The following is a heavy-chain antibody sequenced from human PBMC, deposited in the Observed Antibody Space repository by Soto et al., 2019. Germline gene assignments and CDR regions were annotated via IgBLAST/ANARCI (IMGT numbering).Heavy chain of an antibody. D-gene: IGHD4-4*01. CDR2: INGDGSNA. Sequence: EVQVVESGGTLVQPEGSLRLSCAAAGFTFTNYWMHWVRQAPGKGLVWVSRINGDGSNAFYADSVKGRLTISRDNAKNTVYLHMNSLGAEDTAIYYCARGIQYRYGMDVWGKGTTVTVSS. CDR1: GFTFTNYW. J-gene: IGHJ6*04. CDR3: ARGIQYRYGMDV. V-gene: IGHV3-74*01.